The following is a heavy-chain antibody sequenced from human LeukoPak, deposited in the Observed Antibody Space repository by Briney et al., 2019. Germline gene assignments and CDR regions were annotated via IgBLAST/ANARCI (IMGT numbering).Heavy chain of an antibody. CDR2: TYYRSKWYN. CDR1: GDSVSSNSAA. J-gene: IGHJ3*02. Sequence: SQTLSLTCAISGDSVSSNSAAWNWIRQSPSRGLEWLGRTYYRSKWYNDYAVSVKSRITINPDTSKNQFSLQLNSVTPEDTAVYYCARVEGANSRRGLAFDIWGQGTMVTVSS. D-gene: IGHD1-26*01. V-gene: IGHV6-1*01. CDR3: ARVEGANSRRGLAFDI.